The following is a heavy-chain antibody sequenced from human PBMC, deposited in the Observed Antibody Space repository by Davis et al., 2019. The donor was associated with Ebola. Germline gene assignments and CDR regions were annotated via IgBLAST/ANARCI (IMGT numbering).Heavy chain of an antibody. V-gene: IGHV3-48*01. J-gene: IGHJ4*02. CDR3: ARDAFSGRIDY. CDR2: ISSSSSTI. CDR1: GFTFSSYS. D-gene: IGHD5-12*01. Sequence: GGSLRLSCAASGFTFSSYSMNWVRQAPGKGLEWVSYISSSSSTIYYADSVKGRFTISRDNSKNTLYLQMNSLRAEDTAVYYCARDAFSGRIDYWGQGTLVTVSS.